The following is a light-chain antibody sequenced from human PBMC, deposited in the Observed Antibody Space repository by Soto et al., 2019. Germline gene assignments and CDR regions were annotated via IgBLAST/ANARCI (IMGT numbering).Light chain of an antibody. V-gene: IGKV1-27*01. J-gene: IGKJ1*01. CDR1: QAISDY. CDR2: SAS. CDR3: QQYNSYSWS. Sequence: GDRVTITCRASQAISDYLACYQRKPGKPPDLLISSASTLQSGAPSRFSGSGSGTDYTLIISSLQPDDFATYFCQQYNSYSWSFGQGTKVDIK.